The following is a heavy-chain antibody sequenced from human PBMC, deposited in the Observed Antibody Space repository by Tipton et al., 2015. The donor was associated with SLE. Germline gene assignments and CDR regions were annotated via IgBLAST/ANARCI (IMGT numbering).Heavy chain of an antibody. CDR1: GGSFSVYY. J-gene: IGHJ3*02. Sequence: TLSLTCAVYGGSFSVYYWSWIRQPPGKGLELIGKINHSGSTNYNPSLKSRVTISVDMSKSQFSLKLSSVTAADTAVYYCARGLGVVVAVAFDIWGQGTMVTVSS. CDR3: ARGLGVVVAVAFDI. D-gene: IGHD2-15*01. CDR2: INHSGST. V-gene: IGHV4-34*01.